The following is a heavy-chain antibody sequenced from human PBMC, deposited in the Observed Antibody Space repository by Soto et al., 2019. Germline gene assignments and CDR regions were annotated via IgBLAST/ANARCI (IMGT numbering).Heavy chain of an antibody. J-gene: IGHJ4*02. CDR3: VSPPTIFGVVPGDY. CDR2: ISSSSSTI. D-gene: IGHD3-3*01. Sequence: EVQLVESGGGLVQPGGSLRLSCAASGFTFSSYNMNWVRQAPGKGLEWVSYISSSSSTIYYADSVKGRFTISRDNANNSLYLQMNSLRDEDTAVYYCVSPPTIFGVVPGDYWGQGTLVTVSS. CDR1: GFTFSSYN. V-gene: IGHV3-48*02.